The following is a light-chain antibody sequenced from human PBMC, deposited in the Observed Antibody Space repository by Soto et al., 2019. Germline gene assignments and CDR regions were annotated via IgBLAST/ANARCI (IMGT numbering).Light chain of an antibody. CDR2: EVS. V-gene: IGLV2-14*01. Sequence: QSALTQPASVSGSPGQSITISCTGTSSDVGGYNYVSWYQQYPGKAPKLMIYEVSHRPSRISNRFSASKSANTASLTISGLQADDEADYYCSSYTSGNTWIFGGGTKLTVL. J-gene: IGLJ2*01. CDR3: SSYTSGNTWI. CDR1: SSDVGGYNY.